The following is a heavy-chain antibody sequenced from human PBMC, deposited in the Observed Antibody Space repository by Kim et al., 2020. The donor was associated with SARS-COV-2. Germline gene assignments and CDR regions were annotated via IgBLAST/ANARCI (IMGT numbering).Heavy chain of an antibody. CDR3: ARLILGYCSGGSCYSRVNYYFDY. CDR1: GGSFSGYY. D-gene: IGHD2-15*01. Sequence: SETLSLTCAVYGGSFSGYYWSWIRQPPGKVLEWIGEINHSGSTNYNPSLKSRVTISVDTSKNQFSLKLSSVTAADTAVYYCARLILGYCSGGSCYSRVNYYFDYWGQGTLVTVSS. CDR2: INHSGST. J-gene: IGHJ4*02. V-gene: IGHV4-34*01.